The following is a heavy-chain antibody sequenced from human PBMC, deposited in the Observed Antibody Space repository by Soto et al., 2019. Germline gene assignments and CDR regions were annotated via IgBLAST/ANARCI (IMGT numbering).Heavy chain of an antibody. Sequence: WASVKVSCKASGGTFSSYAISWVRQAPGQGLEWMGGIIPIFGTANYAQKFQGRVTITADESTSTAYMELSSLRSEDTAVYYCARSLDYGDYGSPLDYWGQGTLVTVSS. J-gene: IGHJ4*02. CDR2: IIPIFGTA. V-gene: IGHV1-69*13. D-gene: IGHD4-17*01. CDR3: ARSLDYGDYGSPLDY. CDR1: GGTFSSYA.